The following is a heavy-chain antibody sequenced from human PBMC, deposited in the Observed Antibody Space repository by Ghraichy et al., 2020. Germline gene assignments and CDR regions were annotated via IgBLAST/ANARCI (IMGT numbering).Heavy chain of an antibody. CDR3: ARLDTSVIGFDH. CDR2: IYPGGNT. D-gene: IGHD5-18*01. CDR1: GGSISSDGYT. V-gene: IGHV4-30-2*01. J-gene: IGHJ4*02. Sequence: LRLSCAVSGGSISSDGYTWGWIRQPPGKGLEWIGYIYPGGNTYYRPSLKSRVTISVDTSKNQFSLKLTSVTAADTAVYYCARLDTSVIGFDHWGQGTLVTVSS.